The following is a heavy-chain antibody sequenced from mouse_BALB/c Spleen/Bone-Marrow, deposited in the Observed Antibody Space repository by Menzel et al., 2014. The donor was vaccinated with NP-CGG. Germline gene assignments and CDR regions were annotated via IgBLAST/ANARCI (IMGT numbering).Heavy chain of an antibody. Sequence: VQLQQSGGDLVKPGGSLKLSCAASGFTFSSYGMSWVRQTPDKRLEWVATISSGGIYTYYPDSVKGRFTISRDNAKNTLYLQMSSLKSEDTAMYYCTRRTGTDYYAMDYWGQGTSVSVSS. CDR3: TRRTGTDYYAMDY. CDR1: GFTFSSYG. J-gene: IGHJ4*01. D-gene: IGHD4-1*01. V-gene: IGHV5-6*01. CDR2: ISSGGIYT.